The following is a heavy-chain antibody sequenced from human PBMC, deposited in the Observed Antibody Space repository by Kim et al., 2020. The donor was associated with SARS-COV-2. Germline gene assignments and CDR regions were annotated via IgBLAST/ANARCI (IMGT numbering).Heavy chain of an antibody. D-gene: IGHD2-15*01. V-gene: IGHV3-23*01. J-gene: IGHJ2*01. CDR3: AKVVGGGYVGTDPLDF. CDR2: LGEGVGPK. CDR1: GFTFSRFA. Sequence: GGSLRLSCATSGFTFSRFAMNWFRQAPGKGLDWFSALGEGVGPKYYAESLKNRLPIPRDNSKNTWFLQIGSLRVEDTAVFYGAKVVGGGYVGTDPLDFWG.